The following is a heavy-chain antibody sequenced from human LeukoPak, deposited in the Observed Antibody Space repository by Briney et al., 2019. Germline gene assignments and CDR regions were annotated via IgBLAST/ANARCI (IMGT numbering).Heavy chain of an antibody. V-gene: IGHV4-59*01. J-gene: IGHJ4*02. Sequence: PSETLSLTSTVSGGSISSYYWSWIRQPPGKGLEWIGYIYYSGSTNYNPSLKSRVTISVDTSKNQFSLKLSSVTAADTAVYYCARDRYGGFDYWGQGTLVTVSS. D-gene: IGHD1-26*01. CDR1: GGSISSYY. CDR3: ARDRYGGFDY. CDR2: IYYSGST.